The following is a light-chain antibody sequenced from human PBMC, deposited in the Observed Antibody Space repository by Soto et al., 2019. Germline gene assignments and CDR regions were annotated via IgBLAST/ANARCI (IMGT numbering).Light chain of an antibody. CDR3: ESYGSSLVT. CDR2: GAS. Sequence: EIVLTQSPGTLSLSPGEGATLACRASQSVSSSDLAWYQQTPGQAPRLLIFGASNRATGIPDRFSGSGSGTDFTLTISRVETEDCAVYYSESYGSSLVTFGQGTKLVIK. V-gene: IGKV3-20*01. J-gene: IGKJ2*01. CDR1: QSVSSSD.